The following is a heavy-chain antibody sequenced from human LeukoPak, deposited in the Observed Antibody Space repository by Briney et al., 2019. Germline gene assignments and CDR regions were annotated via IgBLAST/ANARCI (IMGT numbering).Heavy chain of an antibody. CDR1: GFTFSSYW. Sequence: GGSLRLSCAASGFTFSSYWMSWVRQAPGKGLEWVANIKQDGSEKYYVDSVKGRFTISRDNSKNTLYLQMNSLRAEDTAVYYCAKGRDYYGSGSYIDDAFDIWGQGTMVTVSS. J-gene: IGHJ3*02. CDR3: AKGRDYYGSGSYIDDAFDI. CDR2: IKQDGSEK. V-gene: IGHV3-7*01. D-gene: IGHD3-10*01.